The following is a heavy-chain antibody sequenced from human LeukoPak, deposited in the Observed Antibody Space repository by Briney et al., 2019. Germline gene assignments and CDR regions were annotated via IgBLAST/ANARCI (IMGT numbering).Heavy chain of an antibody. CDR3: GRSGRYRPSDL. J-gene: IGHJ5*02. Sequence: PGGSLRLSCAASGFSVSNSYMNWVRQASGKGLEWVGRTRNKANSYTTEYAASVKGRFTISRDDPKNLLYLQMNSLKSEDTAVYYCGRSGRYRPSDLWGQGTLVTVSS. V-gene: IGHV3-72*01. CDR2: TRNKANSYTT. CDR1: GFSVSNSY. D-gene: IGHD1-26*01.